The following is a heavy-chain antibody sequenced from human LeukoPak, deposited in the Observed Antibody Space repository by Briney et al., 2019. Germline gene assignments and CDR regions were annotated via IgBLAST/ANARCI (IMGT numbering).Heavy chain of an antibody. CDR2: FDPEDGET. V-gene: IGHV1-24*01. D-gene: IGHD3-10*01. J-gene: IGHJ4*02. Sequence: ASVKVSCKVSGYTLTELSMHWVRQAPGKGLEWMGGFDPEDGETIHAQKFQGRVTMTEDTSTDTAYMELSSLRSEDTAVYYCATDVRGLLWFGESPRYWGQGTLVTVSS. CDR1: GYTLTELS. CDR3: ATDVRGLLWFGESPRY.